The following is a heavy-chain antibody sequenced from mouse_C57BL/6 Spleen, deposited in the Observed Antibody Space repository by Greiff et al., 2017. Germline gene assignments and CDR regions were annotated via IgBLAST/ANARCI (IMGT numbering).Heavy chain of an antibody. J-gene: IGHJ1*03. Sequence: VQLQQSGAELVRPGASVKLSCTASGFNIKDYYMHWVKQRPEPGLEWIGRIDPEDGDTEYAPKFQGKATMTADTSSNTAYLQLSSLTSEDTAVYYCTRGNYEYFDVWGTGTTVTVSS. CDR3: TRGNYEYFDV. D-gene: IGHD2-1*01. CDR1: GFNIKDYY. V-gene: IGHV14-1*01. CDR2: IDPEDGDT.